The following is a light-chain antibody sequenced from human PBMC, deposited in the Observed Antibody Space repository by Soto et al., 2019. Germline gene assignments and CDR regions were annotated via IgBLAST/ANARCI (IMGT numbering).Light chain of an antibody. Sequence: EIVLTQSPATLSLFPGESAALSGRASQSVSSYLAWYQQKPGQAPRLLIYDASNRATDIPARFSGSGSGTDFTLTISSLEPEDFAVYYCQQRSNWPPFTFGQGTRLEI. CDR3: QQRSNWPPFT. J-gene: IGKJ5*01. CDR2: DAS. V-gene: IGKV3-11*01. CDR1: QSVSSY.